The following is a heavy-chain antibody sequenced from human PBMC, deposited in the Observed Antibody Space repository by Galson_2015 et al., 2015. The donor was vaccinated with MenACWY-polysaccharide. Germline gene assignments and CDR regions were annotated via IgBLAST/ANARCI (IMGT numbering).Heavy chain of an antibody. Sequence: SLRLSCAVSGFTFSIYGMYWVRQAPGQGLEFVSTIDGSGGGISYADSVKGRFTISRDNSRNTLFLQMTSLRVEDTAVYYCVKDVGLQVCGPAHWDQGTLGTVSS. J-gene: IGHJ4*02. V-gene: IGHV3-64D*08. CDR1: GFTFSIYG. CDR3: VKDVGLQVCGPAH. D-gene: IGHD2-8*01. CDR2: IDGSGGGI.